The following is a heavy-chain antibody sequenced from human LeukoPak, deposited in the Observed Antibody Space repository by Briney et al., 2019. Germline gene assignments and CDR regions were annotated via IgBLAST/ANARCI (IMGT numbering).Heavy chain of an antibody. CDR2: ISAYNGNT. CDR1: GYTFTSNG. V-gene: IGHV1-18*01. Sequence: ASVKVSCKASGYTFTSNGISWVRQAPGQGLEWMGWISAYNGNTNYAQKLQGRVTMTTDTSTSTAYMELRSLRSDDTAVYYCARAGALWFGELHFDYWGQGTLVTVSS. J-gene: IGHJ4*02. D-gene: IGHD3-10*01. CDR3: ARAGALWFGELHFDY.